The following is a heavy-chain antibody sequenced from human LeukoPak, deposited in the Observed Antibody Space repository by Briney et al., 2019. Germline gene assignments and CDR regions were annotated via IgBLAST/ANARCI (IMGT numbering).Heavy chain of an antibody. J-gene: IGHJ4*02. Sequence: SETLSLTCTVSGGSISSSSYYWGWIRQPPGKGLEWIGSIYYSGSTYYNPSLKSRVTISVDTSKNQFSLKLSSVTAADTAVYYCAGDLSSISDYWGQGTLVTVSS. CDR2: IYYSGST. V-gene: IGHV4-39*07. D-gene: IGHD4-11*01. CDR1: GGSISSSSYY. CDR3: AGDLSSISDY.